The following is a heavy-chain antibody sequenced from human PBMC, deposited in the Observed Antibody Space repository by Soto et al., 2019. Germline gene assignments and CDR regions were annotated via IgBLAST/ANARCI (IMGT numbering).Heavy chain of an antibody. J-gene: IGHJ4*02. CDR3: ARGSYYDSSGYYSFDY. V-gene: IGHV4-30-4*01. D-gene: IGHD3-22*01. Sequence: NPSETLSLTCTVSGGSISSGDYYWSWIRQPPGKGLEWIGYIYYSGSTYYNQSLKSRVTISVDTSKNQFSLKLSSVTAADTAVYYCARGSYYDSSGYYSFDYWGQGTLVTVSS. CDR1: GGSISSGDYY. CDR2: IYYSGST.